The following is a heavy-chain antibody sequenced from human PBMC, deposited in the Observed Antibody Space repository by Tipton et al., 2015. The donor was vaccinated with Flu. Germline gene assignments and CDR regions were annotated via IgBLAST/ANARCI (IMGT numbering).Heavy chain of an antibody. Sequence: SLRLSCVASAFRFSNYGMHWVRQAPGKGLEWVAVIWFDGSNKYYADSVKGRFTISRDNSQNTLYLQMNSLRVEDTAVYYCARDYYGSGSFPGSGDYWGQGTLVTVSS. V-gene: IGHV3-33*01. J-gene: IGHJ4*02. CDR3: ARDYYGSGSFPGSGDY. D-gene: IGHD3-10*01. CDR1: AFRFSNYG. CDR2: IWFDGSNK.